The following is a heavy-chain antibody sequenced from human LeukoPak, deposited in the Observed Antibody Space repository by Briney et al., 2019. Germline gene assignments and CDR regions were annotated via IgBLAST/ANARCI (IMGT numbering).Heavy chain of an antibody. Sequence: ASVKVSCKASGYTFTGYYMHWVRQAHGQGLEWMGWINPNSGGTNYAQKFQGRVTMTRDTSISTAYMELSRLRSDDTAVYYCARPGRYYDSSGYYYVNWFDPWGQGTLVTVSS. D-gene: IGHD3-22*01. J-gene: IGHJ5*02. CDR3: ARPGRYYDSSGYYYVNWFDP. CDR2: INPNSGGT. CDR1: GYTFTGYY. V-gene: IGHV1-2*02.